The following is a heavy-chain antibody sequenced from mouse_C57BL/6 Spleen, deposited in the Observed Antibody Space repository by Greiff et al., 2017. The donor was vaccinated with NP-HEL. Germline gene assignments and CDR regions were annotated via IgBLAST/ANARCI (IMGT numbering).Heavy chain of an antibody. CDR1: GFTFSSYA. J-gene: IGHJ4*01. CDR3: TRDRSNYVLYAMDY. CDR2: IISVGDYI. D-gene: IGHD2-5*01. V-gene: IGHV5-9-1*02. Sequence: VPLKESGEGLVKPGGSLKLSCVASGFTFSSYAISWVRQTPEKRLEWVAYIISVGDYIYYADTVKGRFTISRDNDRNTLYLQMSSLKSEDTAMYYCTRDRSNYVLYAMDYWGQGTSVTVSS.